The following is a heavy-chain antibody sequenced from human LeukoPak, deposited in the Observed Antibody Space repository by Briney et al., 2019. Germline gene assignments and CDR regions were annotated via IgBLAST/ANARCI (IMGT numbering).Heavy chain of an antibody. CDR3: ARPLSSSKNYYYYYMDV. D-gene: IGHD6-6*01. Sequence: ASAKVSCKASGYTFTGYYMHWVRQAPGQGLEWMGWINPNSGGTNYAQKFQGRVTMTRDTSISTAYMELSRLRSDDTAVYYCARPLSSSKNYYYYYMDVWGKGTTVTVSS. V-gene: IGHV1-2*02. CDR1: GYTFTGYY. CDR2: INPNSGGT. J-gene: IGHJ6*03.